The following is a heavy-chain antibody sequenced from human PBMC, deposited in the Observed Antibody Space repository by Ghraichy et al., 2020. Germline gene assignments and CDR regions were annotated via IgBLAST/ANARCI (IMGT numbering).Heavy chain of an antibody. CDR1: GDSVSSTSAA. V-gene: IGHV6-1*01. D-gene: IGHD6-19*01. CDR3: DSASSGWTHFEYVHH. J-gene: IGHJ1*01. Sequence: SQTLSLTCAISGDSVSSTSAAWNWIRQSPSRGLECLGGTSYRSTWPSAYAVSVNSRITIYPDTSKNQFSLQLHSVTPEDTAVYYCDSASSGWTHFEYVHHWGQGTMVTVSS. CDR2: TSYRSTWPS.